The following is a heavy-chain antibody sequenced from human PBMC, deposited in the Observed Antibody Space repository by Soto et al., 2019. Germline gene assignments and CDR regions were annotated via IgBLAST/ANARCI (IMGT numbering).Heavy chain of an antibody. CDR3: AREYSYGHHFDY. V-gene: IGHV1-69*06. CDR2: IIPIFGTA. D-gene: IGHD5-18*01. CDR1: GGTFSSYA. J-gene: IGHJ4*02. Sequence: GASVKVSCKASGGTFSSYAISWVRQAPGQGLEWMGGIIPIFGTANYAQKFQGRVTITADKSTSTAYMELSSLRSEDTAVYYCAREYSYGHHFDYWGQGTLVTSPQ.